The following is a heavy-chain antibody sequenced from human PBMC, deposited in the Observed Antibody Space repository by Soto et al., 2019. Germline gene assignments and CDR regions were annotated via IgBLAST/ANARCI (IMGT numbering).Heavy chain of an antibody. Sequence: GASVKVSCKASGYTFTSYGISWVRQAPGQGLEWMGWISAYNGNTNYAQKLQGRVTMTTDTSTSTAYMKLRSLRSDDTAVYYCASLSLGYCSSTSCQMLYGMDVWGQGTTVTVSS. CDR1: GYTFTSYG. V-gene: IGHV1-18*04. CDR3: ASLSLGYCSSTSCQMLYGMDV. J-gene: IGHJ6*02. CDR2: ISAYNGNT. D-gene: IGHD2-2*01.